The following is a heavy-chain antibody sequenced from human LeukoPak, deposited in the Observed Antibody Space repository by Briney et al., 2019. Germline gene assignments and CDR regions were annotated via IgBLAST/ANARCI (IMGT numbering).Heavy chain of an antibody. CDR2: INHSGST. V-gene: IGHV4-34*01. Sequence: SETLSLTCAVYGGSFSGYYWSWLRQPPGKGLEWIGEINHSGSTNYNPSLKSRVTISVDTSKNQFSLKLISVTAADTAVYRCARLAKVESRSLAHYFDSWGQGALVTVSS. J-gene: IGHJ4*02. CDR3: ARLAKVESRSLAHYFDS. CDR1: GGSFSGYY. D-gene: IGHD1-26*01.